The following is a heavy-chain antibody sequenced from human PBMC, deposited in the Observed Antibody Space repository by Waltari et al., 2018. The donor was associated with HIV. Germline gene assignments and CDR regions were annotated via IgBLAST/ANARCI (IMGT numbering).Heavy chain of an antibody. V-gene: IGHV1-2*02. CDR1: GDTVADSY. D-gene: IGHD6-19*01. J-gene: IGHJ6*02. CDR2: ISPNTGGT. Sequence: QLQMGQSGTEVKKPGDSVKVSCRASGDTVADSYIHWMRQAPGQGLEWMGWISPNTGGTNYPQNFQGRVTLTRDTSINTVFLELRSLRSDDSAIYYCAREKRLGLDGMDVWGPGTTVIVSS. CDR3: AREKRLGLDGMDV.